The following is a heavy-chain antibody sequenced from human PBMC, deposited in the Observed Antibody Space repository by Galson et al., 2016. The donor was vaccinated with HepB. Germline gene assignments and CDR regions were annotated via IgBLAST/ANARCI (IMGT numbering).Heavy chain of an antibody. V-gene: IGHV3-7*03. J-gene: IGHJ4*02. CDR1: GFTISSNW. D-gene: IGHD1-7*01. CDR3: ARETTACAD. Sequence: SLRLSCAASGFTISSNWMNWVRQAPGKGLEWVANMNQDGSDINYVDSVKGRFIISRDDAKNSLYLQMNSLRPEDTAMYYCARETTACADWGQGTLVTVSS. CDR2: MNQDGSDI.